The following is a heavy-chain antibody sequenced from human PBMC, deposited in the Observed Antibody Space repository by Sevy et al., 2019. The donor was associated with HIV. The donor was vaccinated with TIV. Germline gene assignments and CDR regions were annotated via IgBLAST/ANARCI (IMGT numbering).Heavy chain of an antibody. D-gene: IGHD3-10*01. CDR2: MNPQTGNG. J-gene: IGHJ4*02. CDR3: TRGLRGYYHGSTAHFYFDS. CDR1: GFPFRNYD. Sequence: ASVKVSCKTSGFPFRNYDINWLRQGTGQGLEWMGWMNPQTGNGGYSQKFQGRVTITRNTSITTAYTELSSLGSEGTAVYYCTRGLRGYYHGSTAHFYFDSWGQGTLVTVSS. V-gene: IGHV1-8*01.